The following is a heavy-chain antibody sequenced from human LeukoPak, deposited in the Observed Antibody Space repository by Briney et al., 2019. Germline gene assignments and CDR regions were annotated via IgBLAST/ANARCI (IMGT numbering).Heavy chain of an antibody. CDR1: GFTFSSYA. D-gene: IGHD1-1*01. Sequence: GGSLRLSCAASGFTFSSYAMSWVRQAPGKGLEWVSAVSGTGGSTYYADSVKGRFTISRDNSKNTLYLQMNSLSTEDTAVYYCARVAAATTDPRFDYWGQGTLVTVSS. CDR3: ARVAAATTDPRFDY. CDR2: VSGTGGST. V-gene: IGHV3-23*01. J-gene: IGHJ4*02.